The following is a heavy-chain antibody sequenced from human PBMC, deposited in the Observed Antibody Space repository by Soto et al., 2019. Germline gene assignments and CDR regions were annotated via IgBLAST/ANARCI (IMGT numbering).Heavy chain of an antibody. CDR1: RFTFSSYA. V-gene: IGHV3-23*01. Sequence: PGGSLRLSCAASRFTFSSYAMSWVRQAPGKGLERVSAISGSGGSTYYADPVKGRFTISRDNSKNTLYLQMNSLRAEDTAVEYCEKHPTGTPVPHLPGGGTVPYYWGQETLFAISS. CDR2: ISGSGGST. D-gene: IGHD2-15*01. J-gene: IGHJ4*02. CDR3: EKHPTGTPVPHLPGGGTVPYY.